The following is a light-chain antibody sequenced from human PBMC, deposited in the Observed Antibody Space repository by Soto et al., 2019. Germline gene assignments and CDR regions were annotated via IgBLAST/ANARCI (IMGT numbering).Light chain of an antibody. V-gene: IGKV3-20*01. CDR2: GTS. CDR1: QSVSSDN. J-gene: IGKJ1*01. CDR3: QHFSTSPPWT. Sequence: EIVLTQSPGTLSLSPGERATLSCRASQSVSSDNLAWYQQKPGQAPRLLIYGTSSRANGIPDRFSGSGYGTDFTLTISRLEPEDFAVYSCQHFSTSPPWTFRQGTKV.